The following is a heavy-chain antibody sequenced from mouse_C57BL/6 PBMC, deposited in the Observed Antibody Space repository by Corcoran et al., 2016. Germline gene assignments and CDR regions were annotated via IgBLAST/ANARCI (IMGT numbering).Heavy chain of an antibody. CDR1: GYTFTSYG. CDR3: TRSGDYAFAY. V-gene: IGHV1-81*01. J-gene: IGHJ3*01. Sequence: QVQLQQSGAELVRPGASVKLSCKASGYTFTSYGISWVKQRTGQGLEWIGEIYPRSGNTYYNEKFKGKATLTADKSSSTAYMELRSLTSEDSAVYFCTRSGDYAFAYWGQGTLVTVSA. D-gene: IGHD2-4*01. CDR2: IYPRSGNT.